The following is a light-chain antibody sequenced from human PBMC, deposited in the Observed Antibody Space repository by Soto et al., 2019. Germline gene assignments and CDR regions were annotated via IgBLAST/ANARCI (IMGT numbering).Light chain of an antibody. CDR1: QSITNR. CDR3: QHYGGRWT. J-gene: IGKJ1*01. Sequence: IQMTQSPSTLSASVGDRVTITCRASQSITNRLAWYQQKPGKAPKVLIYDASSLESGVPSRFSGSLSRTKFIPPISSLQPDDFATYCCQHYGGRWTFGQGTKV. CDR2: DAS. V-gene: IGKV1-5*01.